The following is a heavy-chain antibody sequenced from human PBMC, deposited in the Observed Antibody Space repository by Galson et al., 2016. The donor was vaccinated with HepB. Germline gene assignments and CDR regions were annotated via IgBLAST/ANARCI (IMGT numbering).Heavy chain of an antibody. Sequence: SVKVSCKAPGGTFRNYGISWVRQAPGQGFEWMGGFIPMFGSPHYAQKFEGRITIIADEGTSTGYLELSGLRSDDTAVYYCARVEQQLDYYFDYWGQGTLVTVSS. CDR1: GGTFRNYG. CDR3: ARVEQQLDYYFDY. D-gene: IGHD6-13*01. J-gene: IGHJ4*02. V-gene: IGHV1-69*13. CDR2: FIPMFGSP.